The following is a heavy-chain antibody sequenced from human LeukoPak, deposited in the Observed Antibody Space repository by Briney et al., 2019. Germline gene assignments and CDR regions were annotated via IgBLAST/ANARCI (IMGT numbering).Heavy chain of an antibody. J-gene: IGHJ4*02. CDR2: ISYDESNK. Sequence: GSLRLSCSASGXTFTIYGMYWVRQAPGKGLEWVAMISYDESNKYYTDSVKGRFTISRDNSKNTLYLQMNSLRAEDTAIYYCAKETLGYCSGGSCQGLNYWGQGTLVTVSS. CDR1: GXTFTIYG. CDR3: AKETLGYCSGGSCQGLNY. V-gene: IGHV3-30*18. D-gene: IGHD2-15*01.